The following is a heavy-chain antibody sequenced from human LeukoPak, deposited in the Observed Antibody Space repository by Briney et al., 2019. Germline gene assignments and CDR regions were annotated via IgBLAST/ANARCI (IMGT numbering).Heavy chain of an antibody. J-gene: IGHJ4*02. D-gene: IGHD1-26*01. CDR1: GFTFNNYA. V-gene: IGHV3-23*01. Sequence: GGSLRLSCAASGFTFNNYAMTWVRQAPGKGLEWVSVVSGSGDNTNYADSVKGRFTISRDNSKNTLFLQMNSLRTEDTAVYYCAKDVGKWESLHFFDYWGQGTLVTVSS. CDR3: AKDVGKWESLHFFDY. CDR2: VSGSGDNT.